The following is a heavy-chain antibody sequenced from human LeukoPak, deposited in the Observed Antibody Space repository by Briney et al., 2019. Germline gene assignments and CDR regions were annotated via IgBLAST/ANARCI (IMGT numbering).Heavy chain of an antibody. CDR1: GSTFTSYW. CDR3: ARSGVSMVRGAYDY. V-gene: IGHV5-51*01. J-gene: IGHJ4*02. Sequence: GASLQISCKGSGSTFTSYWIAWVRQLPGKGPEWMGIIYPGDSDTEYSPSFQGQVTISVDKSISTAFLQWNSLKASDNAMYYCARSGVSMVRGAYDYWGQGTLVTVSS. D-gene: IGHD3-10*01. CDR2: IYPGDSDT.